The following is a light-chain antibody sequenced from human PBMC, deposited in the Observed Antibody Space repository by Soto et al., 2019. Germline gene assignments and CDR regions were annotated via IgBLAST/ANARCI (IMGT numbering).Light chain of an antibody. CDR1: QRISSNF. CDR2: GAS. Sequence: ETVLTQSPGTLSLSPGERATLSCRASQRISSNFLAWYQQKPGQAPRLLIYGASSRATGIPGRFSGSGSGTDFTLTISRLEPEDFAVYYCQQYGSSLLTFGGGTKVDIK. J-gene: IGKJ4*01. CDR3: QQYGSSLLT. V-gene: IGKV3-20*01.